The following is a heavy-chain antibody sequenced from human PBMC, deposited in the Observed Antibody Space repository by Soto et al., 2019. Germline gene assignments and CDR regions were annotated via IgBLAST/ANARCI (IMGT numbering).Heavy chain of an antibody. V-gene: IGHV1-46*01. J-gene: IGHJ6*02. CDR2: INPSGGST. D-gene: IGHD2-8*01. CDR1: GYTFTSYY. CDR3: ARCRASLGGVCGYYGVDV. Sequence: ASVKVSCKASGYTFTSYYMHWVRQAPGQGLEWMGIINPSGGSTSYAQKFQGRVTMTRDTSTSTVYMELSSLRSEDTAVYYCARCRASLGGVCGYYGVDVWGQGTTVTVSS.